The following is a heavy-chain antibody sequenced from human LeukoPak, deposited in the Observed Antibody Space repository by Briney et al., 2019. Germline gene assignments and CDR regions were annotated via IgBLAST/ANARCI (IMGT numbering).Heavy chain of an antibody. CDR2: IYYSGST. CDR1: GGSISSGDYY. V-gene: IGHV4-30-4*01. J-gene: IGHJ4*02. CDR3: ARGMSMVRGVIGD. Sequence: PSQTLSLTCTVSGGSISSGDYYWSWIRQPPGKGLEWLGYIYYSGSTYYNPSLKSRVTISVDTSKNQFSLKLSSVTAADTAVYYCARGMSMVRGVIGDWGQGTLVTVSS. D-gene: IGHD3-10*01.